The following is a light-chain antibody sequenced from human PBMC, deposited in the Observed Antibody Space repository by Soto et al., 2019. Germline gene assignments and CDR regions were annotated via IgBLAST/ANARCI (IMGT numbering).Light chain of an antibody. CDR1: SADIGGYDF. Sequence: QSALTQPRSVSGSPGQSVTISCTGTSADIGGYDFVSWYQQGPGKAPKLIIYDVTKRPSGVPDRFSGSKSGNTASLTVSGLQAEDEAVYYCSSFAGSHVAFGGGTKLTVL. V-gene: IGLV2-11*01. CDR2: DVT. J-gene: IGLJ2*01. CDR3: SSFAGSHVA.